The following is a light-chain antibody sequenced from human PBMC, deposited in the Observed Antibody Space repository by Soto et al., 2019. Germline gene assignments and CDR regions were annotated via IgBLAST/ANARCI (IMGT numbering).Light chain of an antibody. CDR3: SSYTSSSTLDVV. CDR2: NVS. V-gene: IGLV2-14*01. Sequence: QSVLTQPASVSGSPGQSITNSCTGTSSDVGGYTYVSWYQQHPGKAPKLMIYNVSNRPSGVSNRFSGSKSGNAASLTISGLQAEDEADYYCSSYTSSSTLDVVFGGGTKVTVL. CDR1: SSDVGGYTY. J-gene: IGLJ2*01.